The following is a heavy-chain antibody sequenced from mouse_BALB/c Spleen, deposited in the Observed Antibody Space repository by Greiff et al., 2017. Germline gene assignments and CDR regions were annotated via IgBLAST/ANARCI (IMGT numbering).Heavy chain of an antibody. CDR3: ASDNGLAY. Sequence: EVQLLEFGGGLVKPGGSLKLSCAASGFTFSDYYMDWVRQSPGKRLEWVGTISDGCSYTYYPDSVKGRFTISRDNAKNNLYLQMSSLKSEDTAMYYCASDNGLAYWGQGTLVTVSA. V-gene: IGHV5-4*02. J-gene: IGHJ3*01. CDR1: GFTFSDYY. CDR2: ISDGCSYT.